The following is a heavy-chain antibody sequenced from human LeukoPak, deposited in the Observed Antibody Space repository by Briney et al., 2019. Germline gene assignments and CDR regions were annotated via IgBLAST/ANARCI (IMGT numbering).Heavy chain of an antibody. J-gene: IGHJ4*02. CDR3: ASGSSGYSLFDY. CDR2: IKQDGSEK. D-gene: IGHD3-22*01. CDR1: GFTFNIYW. Sequence: GGSLRLSCTASGFTFNIYWMFWVRQAPGKGLEWVANIKQDGSEKYYVDSVKGRFTISRDNAKNSLYLQMNSLRAEDTAVYYCASGSSGYSLFDYWGQGTLVTVSS. V-gene: IGHV3-7*02.